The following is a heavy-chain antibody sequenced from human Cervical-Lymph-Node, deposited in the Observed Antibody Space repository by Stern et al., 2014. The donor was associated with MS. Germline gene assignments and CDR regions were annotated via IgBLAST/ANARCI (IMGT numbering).Heavy chain of an antibody. J-gene: IGHJ4*01. CDR3: ATTGDWFSR. V-gene: IGHV4-31*11. Sequence: VQLVESGPGPVKPSQTLSLTCAVSGASISTAGYYWSWISQHPGKGQVWMGSSASSVSTSYIPSLKSRLTISTYSSKTQFSLRLVSVSVADTAVYYCATTGDWFSRWGHVTLVTVSS. CDR2: SASSVST. D-gene: IGHD3-9*01. CDR1: GASISTAGYY.